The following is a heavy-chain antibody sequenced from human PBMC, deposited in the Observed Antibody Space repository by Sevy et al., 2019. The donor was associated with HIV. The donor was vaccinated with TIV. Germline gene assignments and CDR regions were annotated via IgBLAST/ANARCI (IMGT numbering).Heavy chain of an antibody. Sequence: GGSLRLSCAASGFTFSSYGMHWVRQAPGKGLEWVAVIWYDGSNKYYADSVKGRFTISRDNSKNTLYLQMNSLRAEDTAVYYCARDPMGSYYDSSGYYFRWGQRTLVTVSS. V-gene: IGHV3-33*01. CDR3: ARDPMGSYYDSSGYYFR. CDR1: GFTFSSYG. J-gene: IGHJ4*02. D-gene: IGHD3-22*01. CDR2: IWYDGSNK.